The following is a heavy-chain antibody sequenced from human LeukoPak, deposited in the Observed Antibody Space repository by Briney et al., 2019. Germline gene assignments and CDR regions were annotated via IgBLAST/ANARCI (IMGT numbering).Heavy chain of an antibody. J-gene: IGHJ5*02. CDR3: ARGRRSRFDP. V-gene: IGHV4-34*01. Sequence: GSLRLSCAASGFTFSDYYMSWIRQPPGRGLEWIGEINHSGSTNYNPSLKSRVTISVDTSKNQFSLKLSSVTAADTAVYYCARGRRSRFDPWGQGTLVTVSS. D-gene: IGHD2-2*01. CDR2: INHSGST. CDR1: GFTFSDYY.